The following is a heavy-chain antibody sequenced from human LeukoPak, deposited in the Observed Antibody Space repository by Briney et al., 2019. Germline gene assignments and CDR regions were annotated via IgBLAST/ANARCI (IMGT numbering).Heavy chain of an antibody. CDR3: ARDSGHDAFDI. V-gene: IGHV3-53*01. CDR1: GFSVSSNY. J-gene: IGHJ3*02. Sequence: PGGSLRLSCAASGFSVSSNYMAWVRQAPGKGLEWVSVIYNGGSTKYGDSVKGRFTISRDNSKNTLYLQMNRLRAEDTAVYYCARDSGHDAFDIWGQGTMVTVSS. CDR2: IYNGGST.